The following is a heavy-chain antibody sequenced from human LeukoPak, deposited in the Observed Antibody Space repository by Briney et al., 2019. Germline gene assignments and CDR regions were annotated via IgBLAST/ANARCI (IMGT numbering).Heavy chain of an antibody. J-gene: IGHJ5*02. CDR2: IYPGDSDT. D-gene: IGHD3-22*01. CDR3: ARSYDSRGRWFDP. Sequence: AGESLKISCKGSGYSFTSYWIGWVRQMPGKGLEWIGGIYPGDSDTRYSPSFQGQVTISADKSISTAYLQWSSLRASDTAIYYCARSYDSRGRWFDPWGQGTLVTVSS. CDR1: GYSFTSYW. V-gene: IGHV5-51*01.